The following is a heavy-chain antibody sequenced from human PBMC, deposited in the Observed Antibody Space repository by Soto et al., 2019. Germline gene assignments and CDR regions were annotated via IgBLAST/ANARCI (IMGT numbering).Heavy chain of an antibody. D-gene: IGHD2-15*01. CDR2: IIPIFGTA. CDR3: ARTGDIAPTGENDY. V-gene: IGHV1-69*06. CDR1: GGTFSSYA. Sequence: QVQLVQSGAEVKKPGSSVKVSCKASGGTFSSYAISWVRQAPGQGLEWMGGIIPIFGTANYAQKFQGRVTITAEKSTSTAYMELSSLRSEDTAVYYCARTGDIAPTGENDYWGQGTLVTVSS. J-gene: IGHJ4*02.